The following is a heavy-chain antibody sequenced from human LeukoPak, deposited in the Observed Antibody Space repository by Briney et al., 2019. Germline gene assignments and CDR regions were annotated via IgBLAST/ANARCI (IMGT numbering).Heavy chain of an antibody. CDR3: APPLWSGLDY. Sequence: QPGGSLRLSCAASGFTFSNYGMHWVRQAPGKGLEWVAFIRYDGSDKYYADSVKGRFTISRDNSKNTLYLQMNSLRPEDTAVYYCAPPLWSGLDYRGQGTLVTVSS. J-gene: IGHJ4*02. CDR2: IRYDGSDK. CDR1: GFTFSNYG. V-gene: IGHV3-30*02. D-gene: IGHD3-3*01.